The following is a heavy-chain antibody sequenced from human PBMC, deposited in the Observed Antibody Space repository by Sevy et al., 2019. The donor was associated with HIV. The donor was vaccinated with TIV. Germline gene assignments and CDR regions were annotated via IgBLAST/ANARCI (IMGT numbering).Heavy chain of an antibody. J-gene: IGHJ4*02. CDR3: VPSGGGHAGY. CDR1: GFTLSSRW. CDR2: IKQDGSEK. Sequence: GGSLRLSCAASGFTLSSRWMSWVRQAPGKGLEWVANIKQDGSEKYYVDSVKDRFTISRDNAKNSLYLQMNSLRAEDTAVYYCVPSGGGHAGYWGQGTLFTVSS. D-gene: IGHD2-15*01. V-gene: IGHV3-7*01.